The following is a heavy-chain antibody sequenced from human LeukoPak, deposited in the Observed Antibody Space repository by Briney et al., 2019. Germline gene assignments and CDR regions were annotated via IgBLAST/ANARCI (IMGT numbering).Heavy chain of an antibody. D-gene: IGHD3-22*01. CDR2: ISGSGGST. V-gene: IGHV3-23*01. CDR3: AKGVTMIVVVRGKGYDY. Sequence: PGGSLRLSCAASGFTFSGYAMSWVRQAPGKGLEWVSAISGSGGSTYYADSVKGRFTISRDNSKNTLYLQMNSLRAEDTAVYYCAKGVTMIVVVRGKGYDYWGQGTLVTVSS. CDR1: GFTFSGYA. J-gene: IGHJ4*02.